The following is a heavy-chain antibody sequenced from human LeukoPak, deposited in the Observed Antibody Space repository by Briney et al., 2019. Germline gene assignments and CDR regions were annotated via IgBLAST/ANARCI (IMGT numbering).Heavy chain of an antibody. CDR2: ISGSGGST. CDR1: GFTFSSYA. V-gene: IGHV3-23*01. J-gene: IGHJ4*02. CDR3: AKTPYDYVWGSYELDY. D-gene: IGHD3-16*01. Sequence: GGSLRLSCAASGFTFSSYAMSWVRQAPGKGLEWVSAISGSGGSTYYADSVKGRFTISRDNSKNTLYLQMNSLRAEDTAVYYCAKTPYDYVWGSYELDYWGQGTLVTVSS.